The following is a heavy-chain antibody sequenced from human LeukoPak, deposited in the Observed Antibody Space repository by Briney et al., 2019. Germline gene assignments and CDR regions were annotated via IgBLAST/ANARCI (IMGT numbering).Heavy chain of an antibody. CDR1: GFNFINYA. Sequence: GGSLRLSCAASGFNFINYAMHWVRQAPGKGLEWVAVIWYDGGNRYYADSVKGRFTISRDTSEDMLFLQMNSLRAEDTAVYYCAREADCTDGSCYRGAFDLWRQGTMITVSS. V-gene: IGHV3-33*01. CDR2: IWYDGGNR. CDR3: AREADCTDGSCYRGAFDL. J-gene: IGHJ3*01. D-gene: IGHD2-15*01.